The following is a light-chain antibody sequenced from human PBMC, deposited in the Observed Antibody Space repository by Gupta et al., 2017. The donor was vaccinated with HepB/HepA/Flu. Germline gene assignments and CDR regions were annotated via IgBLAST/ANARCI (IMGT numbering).Light chain of an antibody. CDR3: QSYDSILSGVV. J-gene: IGLJ2*01. Sequence: SVLTPPPSVSGDPGQRVTISCTGNTFNIGAGYDVHWYQQLPGTAPKLLIYANINRPSGVPGRFSGTSYVTSATLAITGLQAEDEADYYCQSYDSILSGVVFGGGTKLTVL. CDR1: TFNIGAGYD. CDR2: ANI. V-gene: IGLV1-40*01.